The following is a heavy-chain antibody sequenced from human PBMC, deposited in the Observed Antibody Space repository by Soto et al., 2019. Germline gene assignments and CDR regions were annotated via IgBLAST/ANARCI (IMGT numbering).Heavy chain of an antibody. D-gene: IGHD6-13*01. J-gene: IGHJ4*02. CDR1: GFTLSRLG. V-gene: IGHV1-18*01. Sequence: APVKVFCKASGFTLSRLGINWVRQAPGQGLEWLGWISAYNGNTNYGQKVRGRVTMTTDTSTSTAYMELRSLRSDDTAVYYCARDYEGAAGFEYWGQGTLVTVS. CDR2: ISAYNGNT. CDR3: ARDYEGAAGFEY.